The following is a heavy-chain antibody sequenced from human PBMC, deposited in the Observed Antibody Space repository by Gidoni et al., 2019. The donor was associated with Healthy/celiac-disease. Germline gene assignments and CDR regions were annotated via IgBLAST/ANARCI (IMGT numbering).Heavy chain of an antibody. CDR3: AKDRVFYYDSSGYIDY. CDR2: ISGSGGST. CDR1: GFTFSRYA. J-gene: IGHJ4*02. V-gene: IGHV3-23*01. Sequence: EVQLLESGGGLVQPGGSLRLSCAASGFTFSRYAMSWVRQAPGKGLEWVSAISGSGGSTYYADSVKGRFTISRDNSKNTLYLQMNSLRAEDTTVYYCAKDRVFYYDSSGYIDYWGQGTLVTVSS. D-gene: IGHD3-22*01.